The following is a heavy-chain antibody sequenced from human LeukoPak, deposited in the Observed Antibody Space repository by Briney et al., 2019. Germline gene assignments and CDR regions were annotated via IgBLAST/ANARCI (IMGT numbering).Heavy chain of an antibody. CDR1: GGSFSGYY. J-gene: IGHJ4*02. D-gene: IGHD6-19*01. CDR2: INHSGST. V-gene: IGHV4-34*01. CDR3: ARESEAVAATRGIYYFDY. Sequence: SETLSLTCAVCGGSFSGYYWSWIRQPPGKGLEWIGEINHSGSTNYNPSLKSRVTMSVDTSKNQFSLKLSSVTAADTAVYYCARESEAVAATRGIYYFDYWGQGTLVTVSS.